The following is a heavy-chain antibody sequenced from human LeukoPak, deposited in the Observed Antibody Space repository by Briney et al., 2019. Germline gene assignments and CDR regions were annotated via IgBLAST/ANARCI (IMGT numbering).Heavy chain of an antibody. Sequence: SETLSLTCTVSGGSISSYYWSWIRQPPGRGLEWIGYIYYSGSTNYNPSLKSRVTISVDTSKNQFSLKLTSVTAADTAVYYCARAPNGFGAFDIWGPGTMVTVSS. D-gene: IGHD2-8*01. V-gene: IGHV4-59*01. CDR3: ARAPNGFGAFDI. J-gene: IGHJ3*02. CDR2: IYYSGST. CDR1: GGSISSYY.